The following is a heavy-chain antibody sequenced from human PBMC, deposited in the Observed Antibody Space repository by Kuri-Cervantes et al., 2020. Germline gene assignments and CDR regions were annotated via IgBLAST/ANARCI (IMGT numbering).Heavy chain of an antibody. Sequence: GESLKISCAASGFTFSDYYMSWIRQAPGKGLEWVSYISSSGSTIYYADSVKGRFTISRDNAKNSLYLQMNSLGAEDTAVYYCARVAPEYSSSWYYILDYWGPGTLVTVSS. CDR1: GFTFSDYY. V-gene: IGHV3-11*04. J-gene: IGHJ4*02. CDR2: ISSSGSTI. CDR3: ARVAPEYSSSWYYILDY. D-gene: IGHD6-13*01.